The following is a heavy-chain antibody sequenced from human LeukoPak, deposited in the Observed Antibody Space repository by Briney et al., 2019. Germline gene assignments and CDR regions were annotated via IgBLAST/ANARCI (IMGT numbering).Heavy chain of an antibody. V-gene: IGHV4-59*01. CDR1: GASMSSYY. D-gene: IGHD4-17*01. J-gene: IGHJ4*02. CDR2: IYSSGST. Sequence: SETLSLTCTVSGASMSSYYWTWIRRPPGKGLEWIGYIYSSGSTNSNPSLKSRVTISVDTSKNQFSLNLSSVTAADTAVYYCARGGEAGLADWGQGTLVTVSS. CDR3: ARGGEAGLAD.